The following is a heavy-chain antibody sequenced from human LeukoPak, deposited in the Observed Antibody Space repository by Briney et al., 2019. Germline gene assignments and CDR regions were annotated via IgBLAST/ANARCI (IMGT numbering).Heavy chain of an antibody. CDR2: IIPLFGTA. V-gene: IGHV1-69*05. Sequence: SVKVSCKASGGTFNTYTITWVRQSPGQGLEWMGGIIPLFGTANYAQKFQGRVTITTDESKSTAYMELSSLRSEDTAVYYCARGGSGSSLDYWGQGTLVTVSS. D-gene: IGHD3-10*01. J-gene: IGHJ4*02. CDR3: ARGGSGSSLDY. CDR1: GGTFNTYT.